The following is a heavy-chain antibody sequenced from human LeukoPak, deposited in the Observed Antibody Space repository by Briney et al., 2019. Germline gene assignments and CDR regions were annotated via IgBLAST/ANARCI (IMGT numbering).Heavy chain of an antibody. CDR2: ISYDGNTE. J-gene: IGHJ4*02. CDR3: ANGGVVSAGPDY. Sequence: GRSLRLSCAASGFTFRSHAMHWIRQAPGKGPEWVASISYDGNTEYYADSVKGRFTISRDTSRNTVYLQMNNLRTEDTAIFYCANGGVVSAGPDYWGQGTLVTVSS. D-gene: IGHD2-2*01. V-gene: IGHV3-30*01. CDR1: GFTFRSHA.